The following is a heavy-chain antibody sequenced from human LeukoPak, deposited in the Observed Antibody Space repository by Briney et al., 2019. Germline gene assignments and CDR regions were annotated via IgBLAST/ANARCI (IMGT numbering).Heavy chain of an antibody. V-gene: IGHV4-34*01. CDR2: INHSGST. CDR3: ARDYDSSRSFDY. D-gene: IGHD3-22*01. CDR1: GGSFSGYY. Sequence: NPSETLSLTCAVYGGSFSGYYWSWIRQPPGKGLEWIGEINHSGSTNYNPSLKSRVTISVDKSKNQFSLKLSSVTAADTAVYYCARDYDSSRSFDYWGQGTLVTVSS. J-gene: IGHJ4*02.